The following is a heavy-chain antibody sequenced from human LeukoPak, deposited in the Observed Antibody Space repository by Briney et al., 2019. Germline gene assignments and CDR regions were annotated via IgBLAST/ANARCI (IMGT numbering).Heavy chain of an antibody. CDR1: GGSISTGGYY. V-gene: IGHV4-31*03. J-gene: IGHJ6*02. CDR2: IYYSGST. D-gene: IGHD6-13*01. CDR3: AREKVPGYCSSWYDYYYGMDV. Sequence: SETLSLTCTVSGGSISTGGYYWSWIRQHPGKGLEWIGYIYYSGSTYYNPSLKTRLTISVDTSKNQFSLKLTSVTAADTAVYYCAREKVPGYCSSWYDYYYGMDVWGQGTTVTVSS.